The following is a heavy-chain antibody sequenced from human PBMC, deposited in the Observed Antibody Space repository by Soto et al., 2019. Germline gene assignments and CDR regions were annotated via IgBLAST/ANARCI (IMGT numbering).Heavy chain of an antibody. Sequence: ASVKVSCKASGYTFTSYAMHWVRQAPGQRLEWMGWINAGNGNTKYSQKFQGRVTITRDTSASTAYMELSSLRSEDTAVYYCARSTKGRFLEWFKSDAFDIWGQGTMVTVSS. CDR3: ARSTKGRFLEWFKSDAFDI. CDR2: INAGNGNT. CDR1: GYTFTSYA. J-gene: IGHJ3*02. D-gene: IGHD3-3*01. V-gene: IGHV1-3*01.